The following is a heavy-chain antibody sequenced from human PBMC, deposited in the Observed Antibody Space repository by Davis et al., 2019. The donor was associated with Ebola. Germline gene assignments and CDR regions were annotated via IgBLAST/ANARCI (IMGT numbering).Heavy chain of an antibody. CDR1: GFTFSSYG. Sequence: GESLKISCAASGFTFSSYGMHWVRQAPGKGLEWVAVISYDGSNKYYADSVKGRFTISRDNSKNTLYLQMNSLRAEDTAVYYCAKDLESSGEPNLGFDYWGQGTLVTVSS. J-gene: IGHJ4*02. V-gene: IGHV3-30*18. D-gene: IGHD3-3*01. CDR2: ISYDGSNK. CDR3: AKDLESSGEPNLGFDY.